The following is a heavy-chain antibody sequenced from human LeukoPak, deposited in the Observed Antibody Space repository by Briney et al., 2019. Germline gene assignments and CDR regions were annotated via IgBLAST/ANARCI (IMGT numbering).Heavy chain of an antibody. CDR1: GFTFSTYA. V-gene: IGHV3-30-3*01. CDR2: ISFDGSNK. D-gene: IGHD1-26*01. J-gene: IGHJ4*02. Sequence: GGSLRLSCAASGFTFSTYAMHWVRQTPGKGLGWASVISFDGSNKYYADSVKGRFTISRDNSKNTLYLQMNSLRAEDTAVYYCARDRLGDSADGGFSHWGQGTLVTVSS. CDR3: ARDRLGDSADGGFSH.